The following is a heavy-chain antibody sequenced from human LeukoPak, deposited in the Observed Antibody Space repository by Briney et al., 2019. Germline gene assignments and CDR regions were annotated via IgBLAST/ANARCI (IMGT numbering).Heavy chain of an antibody. CDR2: IYYSGST. D-gene: IGHD3-22*01. Sequence: PSETLSLTCTVSGGSISSYYWSWIRQPPGKGLEWIGYIYYSGSTNYNPSLKSRVTISVDTSKNQFSLKLSSVTAADTAVYYCARVRRYYDSSGYPSRNNWFDPWGQGTLVTVSS. J-gene: IGHJ5*02. V-gene: IGHV4-59*01. CDR3: ARVRRYYDSSGYPSRNNWFDP. CDR1: GGSISSYY.